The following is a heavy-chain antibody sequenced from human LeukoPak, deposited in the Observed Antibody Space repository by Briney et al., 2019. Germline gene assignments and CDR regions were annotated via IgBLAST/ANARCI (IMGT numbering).Heavy chain of an antibody. J-gene: IGHJ5*02. V-gene: IGHV3-48*03. CDR3: ARGSGDSSSSLNWFDP. CDR1: GSTFSSYE. CDR2: ISSSGSTI. D-gene: IGHD6-13*01. Sequence: GGSLRLSCAASGSTFSSYEKNWVRQAPGKGLEWVSYISSSGSTIYYADSVKGRFTISRDNAKNSLYLQMNSLRAEDTAVYYCARGSGDSSSSLNWFDPWGQGTLVTVSS.